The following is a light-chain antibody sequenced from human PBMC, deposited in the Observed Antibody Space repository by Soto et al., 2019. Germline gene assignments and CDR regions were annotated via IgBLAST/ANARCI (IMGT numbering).Light chain of an antibody. CDR3: SSYTNGGTSV. J-gene: IGLJ1*01. CDR2: DVS. CDR1: SSDVGGYNY. Sequence: QSALTQPASVSGSPGQSITISCTGTSSDVGGYNYVSWYQQYPGKAPKLMIYDVSSRPSGVSNRFSGSKSGNTASLTISGLQAEDEADCYCSSYTNGGTSVFGTGTKVTVL. V-gene: IGLV2-14*01.